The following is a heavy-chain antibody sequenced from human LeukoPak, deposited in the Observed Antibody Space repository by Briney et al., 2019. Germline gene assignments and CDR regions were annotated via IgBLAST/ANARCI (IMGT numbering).Heavy chain of an antibody. V-gene: IGHV3-48*03. Sequence: GGSLRLSCAASGFTFSSYEMNWVRQAPGKGLECVSYISSSGSTIYYADSVKGRFTISRDNAKNSLYLQMNSLRAEDTAVYYCAELGITMIGGVWGKGTTVTISS. J-gene: IGHJ6*04. CDR2: ISSSGSTI. CDR1: GFTFSSYE. CDR3: AELGITMIGGV. D-gene: IGHD3-10*02.